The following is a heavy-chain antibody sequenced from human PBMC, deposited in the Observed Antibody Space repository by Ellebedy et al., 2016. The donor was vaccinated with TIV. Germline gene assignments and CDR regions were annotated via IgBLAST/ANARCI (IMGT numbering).Heavy chain of an antibody. CDR2: SITVLGPA. D-gene: IGHD4-23*01. CDR3: ARPDGYTGNSDDAFGI. V-gene: IGHV1-69*04. Sequence: AASVKVSCKASGGTFLSFAINWVRHPPGQGLDWMGRSITVLGPARYAQKFHGRVTITADTSTTTSYMEMDSLKCDDTAVYYCARPDGYTGNSDDAFGIWGQGTMFTVSS. J-gene: IGHJ3*02. CDR1: GGTFLSFA.